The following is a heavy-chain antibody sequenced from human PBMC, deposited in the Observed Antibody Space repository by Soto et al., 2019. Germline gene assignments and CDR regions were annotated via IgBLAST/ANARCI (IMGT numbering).Heavy chain of an antibody. J-gene: IGHJ4*02. CDR3: ARGGYYGSGSYPPGDY. CDR1: GGSFSGCY. CDR2: INHSGST. D-gene: IGHD3-10*01. Sequence: SETLSLTCAVYGGSFSGCYWSWIRQPPGKGLEWIGEINHSGSTNYNPSLKSRVTISVDTSKNQFSLKLSSVTAADTAVYYCARGGYYGSGSYPPGDYWGQGTLVTVSS. V-gene: IGHV4-34*01.